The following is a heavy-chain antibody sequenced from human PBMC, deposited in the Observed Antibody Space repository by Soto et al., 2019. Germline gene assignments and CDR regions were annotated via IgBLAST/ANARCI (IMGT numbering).Heavy chain of an antibody. D-gene: IGHD1-1*01. Sequence: EVQLVESGGGLVKPGGSLRLSCAASGFTFSSYSMNWVRQAPGKGLEWVSSISSSSSYIYYADSVKGRFTISRDNAKNSLYPQMNSLRAEDTAVYYCARRRIQDTLKYFDYWGQGTLVTVSS. J-gene: IGHJ4*02. CDR2: ISSSSSYI. V-gene: IGHV3-21*01. CDR1: GFTFSSYS. CDR3: ARRRIQDTLKYFDY.